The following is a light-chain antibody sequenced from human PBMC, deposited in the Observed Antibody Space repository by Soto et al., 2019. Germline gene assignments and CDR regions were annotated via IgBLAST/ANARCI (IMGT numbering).Light chain of an antibody. J-gene: IGLJ1*01. V-gene: IGLV2-14*01. CDR1: SREVGAYNY. Sequence: SALTPPASLSWAPGQSITISRTGTSREVGAYNYVSWYQQHPGKAPKLMVYDVTNRPSGVSDRFSGSKSGNTASLTISGLQAEDEADYFCSSHSNITPYVFGTGTKV. CDR3: SSHSNITPYV. CDR2: DVT.